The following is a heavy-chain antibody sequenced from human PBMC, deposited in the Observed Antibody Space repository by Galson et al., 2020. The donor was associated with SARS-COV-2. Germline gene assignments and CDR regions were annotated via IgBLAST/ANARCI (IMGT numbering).Heavy chain of an antibody. CDR3: ARVVGFGKIENWFDS. V-gene: IGHV3-23*01. J-gene: IGHJ5*01. D-gene: IGHD3-10*01. Sequence: GGSLRLSCAASGFTFRDYAMTWVRQAPGKGLEWVSVISRDSRSAHYAGSVKGRFTISRDQSENTLYLQMNSLRVEDTAVYYCARVVGFGKIENWFDSWGQGTLVTVSS. CDR1: GFTFRDYA. CDR2: ISRDSRSA.